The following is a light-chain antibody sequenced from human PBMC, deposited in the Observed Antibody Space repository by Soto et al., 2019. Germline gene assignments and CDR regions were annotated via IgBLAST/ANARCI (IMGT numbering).Light chain of an antibody. V-gene: IGLV2-8*01. CDR2: EVV. CDR3: KSYAGSNTYV. Sequence: QSALTQPHSASGSPGQSVTISCTGTKNDIGVYDFVSWYQHHPGKAPRLIIYEVVQRPSGVPDRFSGSKSGNTASLTVSGLQAADEADYFCKSYAGSNTYVFGSGTKLTVL. J-gene: IGLJ1*01. CDR1: KNDIGVYDF.